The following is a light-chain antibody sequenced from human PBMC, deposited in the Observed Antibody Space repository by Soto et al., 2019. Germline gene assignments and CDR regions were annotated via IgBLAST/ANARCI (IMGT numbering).Light chain of an antibody. Sequence: QSALTQPPSVSGAPGQRVTISCTGSSSKIGAGYDVHWYQQLPGTAPKLLIYDNTNRPSGVPDRFSGSKSGTSASLAITGLQAEDEADYYCQSYDRSLSGSRVFGTGTKV. CDR2: DNT. J-gene: IGLJ1*01. CDR3: QSYDRSLSGSRV. V-gene: IGLV1-40*01. CDR1: SSKIGAGYD.